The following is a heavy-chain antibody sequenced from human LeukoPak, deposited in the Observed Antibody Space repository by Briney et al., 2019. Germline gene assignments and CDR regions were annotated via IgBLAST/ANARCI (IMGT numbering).Heavy chain of an antibody. J-gene: IGHJ5*02. CDR3: ARGLQLLGIWFDP. Sequence: ASVKVSCKASGYTFTSYGISWVRQATGQGLEWMGWMNPNSSNTGYAQKFQGRVTMTRNTSISTAYMELSSLRSEDTAVYYCARGLQLLGIWFDPWGQGTLVTVSS. CDR2: MNPNSSNT. V-gene: IGHV1-8*02. D-gene: IGHD2-2*01. CDR1: GYTFTSYG.